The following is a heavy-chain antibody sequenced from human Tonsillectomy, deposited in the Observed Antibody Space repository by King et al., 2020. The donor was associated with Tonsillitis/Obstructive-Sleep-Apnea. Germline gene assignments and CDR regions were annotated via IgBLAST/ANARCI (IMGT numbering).Heavy chain of an antibody. CDR2: INNDRSST. CDR1: GFTFSSYW. J-gene: IGHJ6*03. CDR3: ARAEYCSSNRCYETAMDV. D-gene: IGHD2-2*01. Sequence: VQLVESGGGLVQPGGSLRLSCEASGFTFSSYWMHWVRQAPGKGLVWVSRINNDRSSTIYADSVKGRFTISRDNTKNTLYLQMSSRRAEDTAVYYCARAEYCSSNRCYETAMDVWGKGTTITVSS. V-gene: IGHV3-74*01.